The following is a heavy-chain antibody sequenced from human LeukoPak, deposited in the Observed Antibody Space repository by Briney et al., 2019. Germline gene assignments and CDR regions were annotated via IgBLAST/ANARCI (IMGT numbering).Heavy chain of an antibody. V-gene: IGHV4-34*01. D-gene: IGHD1-1*01. CDR2: INHSGST. J-gene: IGHJ4*02. CDR1: GGSFSGYY. Sequence: SETLSLTCAVYGGSFSGYYWSWIRQPPGKGLEWIGEINHSGSTNYNPSLKSRVTISVDTSKNQFSLKLSSVTAADTAVYYCARLTGRPSHNFGYWGQGTLVTVSS. CDR3: ARLTGRPSHNFGY.